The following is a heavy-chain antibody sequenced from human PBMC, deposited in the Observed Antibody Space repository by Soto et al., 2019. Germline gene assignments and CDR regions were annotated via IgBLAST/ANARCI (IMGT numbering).Heavy chain of an antibody. CDR2: IHYSGNT. J-gene: IGHJ3*02. Sequence: SDTLALTCTVSSGSFISYFWTWVRQSPGKGLQWIGDIHYSGNTNYNPSLKSRVIMSVDTSKNQFSLRLTSVTAADTAVYYCARMNQLAPNSYAFDIRSLGTIVPAS. D-gene: IGHD2-2*01. CDR1: SGSFISYF. V-gene: IGHV4-59*07. CDR3: ARMNQLAPNSYAFDI.